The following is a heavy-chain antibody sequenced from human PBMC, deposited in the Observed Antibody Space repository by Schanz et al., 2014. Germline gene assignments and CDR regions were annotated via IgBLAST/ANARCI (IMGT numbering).Heavy chain of an antibody. J-gene: IGHJ4*02. D-gene: IGHD4-17*01. V-gene: IGHV3-11*04. Sequence: VQLVESGGGLVKPGGSLRLSCAASGFTFSKAWMSWVRQAPGKGLEWVSYISSVGISKYYADPVKGRFTISRDSAKNTLYLQMNSLRTEDTAVYYCAKAPYADYGYFHYWGQGTLVPVSS. CDR1: GFTFSKAW. CDR2: ISSVGISK. CDR3: AKAPYADYGYFHY.